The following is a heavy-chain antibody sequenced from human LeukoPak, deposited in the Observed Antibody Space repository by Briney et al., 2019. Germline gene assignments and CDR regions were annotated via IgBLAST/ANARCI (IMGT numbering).Heavy chain of an antibody. CDR3: ASEPRITTGYYYGMDV. J-gene: IGHJ6*02. V-gene: IGHV4-34*01. D-gene: IGHD3-3*01. CDR1: GGSFSGYY. CDR2: INHSGST. Sequence: SETLSLTCAVYGGSFSGYYWSWIRQPPGKGLEWIGEINHSGSTNYNPSLKSRVTISVDTSKNQFSLKLSSVTAADTAVYYCASEPRITTGYYYGMDVWGQGTTGTVSS.